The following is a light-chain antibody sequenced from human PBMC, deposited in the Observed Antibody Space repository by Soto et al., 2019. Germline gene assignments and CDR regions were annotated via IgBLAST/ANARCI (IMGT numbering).Light chain of an antibody. J-gene: IGLJ2*01. CDR3: CSYAGSYTLL. CDR2: DVT. V-gene: IGLV2-11*01. CDR1: SSDVGGYNY. Sequence: QSALTQPRSVSGSPGQSVTISCTGTSSDVGGYNYVSWYQQHPGKAPKLMIYDVTKRPSGVPDRFSGSKSGNTASLTISGLQAGDEADYHCCSYAGSYTLLFGGGTNLTVL.